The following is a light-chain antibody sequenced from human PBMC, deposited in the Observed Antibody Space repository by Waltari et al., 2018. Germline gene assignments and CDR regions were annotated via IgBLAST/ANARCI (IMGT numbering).Light chain of an antibody. J-gene: IGLJ1*01. V-gene: IGLV2-14*03. Sequence: QSALTQPASVSGSPAQSITITCTGTSSAIGVYHPVSWYQQHPGKVPKLMIYDVTHRPSGVSDRFSGSKSDYTASLTISGLQAEDEADYYCSSYTTSISYVFGTGTRVTVL. CDR1: SSAIGVYHP. CDR3: SSYTTSISYV. CDR2: DVT.